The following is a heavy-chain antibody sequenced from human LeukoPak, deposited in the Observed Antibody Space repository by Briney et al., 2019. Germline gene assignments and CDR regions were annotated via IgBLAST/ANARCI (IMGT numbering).Heavy chain of an antibody. D-gene: IGHD3-16*01. CDR3: ARGGTYYYQYYYMDV. Sequence: GGSLRLSCAASQFTFSSHAMNWVRQAPGKGLDWVAVMSFDGSHIYYADSVKGRFTISRDNSKDTLFLQMNSLNADDTAVYYCARGGTYYYQYYYMDVWGKGTTVTVSS. J-gene: IGHJ6*03. CDR2: MSFDGSHI. CDR1: QFTFSSHA. V-gene: IGHV3-30*01.